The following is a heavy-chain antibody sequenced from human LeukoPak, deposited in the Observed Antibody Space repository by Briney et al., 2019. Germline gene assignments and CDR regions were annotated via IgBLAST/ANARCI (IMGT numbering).Heavy chain of an antibody. Sequence: ASVKVSCKASAYTFTGYYMHWVRQAPGQGLEWMGWINPKSGGTNYAQKFQGRVTMTRDTSISTAYMELSRLKSDDTAVYYCARESDIVATINAFDMWGQGTMVTVSS. CDR1: AYTFTGYY. V-gene: IGHV1-2*02. J-gene: IGHJ3*02. D-gene: IGHD5-12*01. CDR2: INPKSGGT. CDR3: ARESDIVATINAFDM.